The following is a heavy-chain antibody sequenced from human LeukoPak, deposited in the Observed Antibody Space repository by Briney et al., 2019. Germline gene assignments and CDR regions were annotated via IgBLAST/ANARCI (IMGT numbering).Heavy chain of an antibody. CDR1: RFTFNKYG. D-gene: IGHD4-17*01. CDR2: IRYDGSNK. V-gene: IGHV3-30*02. Sequence: GGSLRLSCAASRFTFNKYGMHWVRQAPGKGLEWVAFIRYDGSNKYYADSVKGRFTISREYSKNTLYLQMNSLRAEATAVYYCAKEIWPTVTIPGRTYFDYWGQGTLVTVSS. CDR3: AKEIWPTVTIPGRTYFDY. J-gene: IGHJ4*02.